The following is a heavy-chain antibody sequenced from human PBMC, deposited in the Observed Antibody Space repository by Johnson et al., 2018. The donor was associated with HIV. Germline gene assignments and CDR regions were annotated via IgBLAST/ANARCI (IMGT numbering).Heavy chain of an antibody. Sequence: VQLVESGGGLVQPGGSLRLSCAASGFTFRSYDMHWVRQATGKGLEWVSAIGYAGDTYYPGSVKGRFTISRENAKNSLYLQMNNLRAGDTAVYYCATGNYYGSGSYAGYSAPFDIWGQGTMVTVSS. D-gene: IGHD3-10*01. V-gene: IGHV3-13*01. CDR1: GFTFRSYD. CDR2: IGYAGDT. J-gene: IGHJ3*02. CDR3: ATGNYYGSGSYAGYSAPFDI.